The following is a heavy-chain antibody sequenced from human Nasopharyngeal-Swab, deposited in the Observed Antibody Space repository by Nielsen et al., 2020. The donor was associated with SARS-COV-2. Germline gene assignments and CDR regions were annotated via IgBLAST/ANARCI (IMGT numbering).Heavy chain of an antibody. Sequence: ASVKVSCKASGYTFTGYYIHWVRQAPGQGLEWMGRINPNSGGTHSAQKFQGRVTMTRDTSISTAYMGLSGLGSADTALYFCARGACTGNSCYTGANTFHIWGLGTMVTVSS. CDR2: INPNSGGT. CDR1: GYTFTGYY. V-gene: IGHV1-2*06. J-gene: IGHJ3*02. D-gene: IGHD2-8*02. CDR3: ARGACTGNSCYTGANTFHI.